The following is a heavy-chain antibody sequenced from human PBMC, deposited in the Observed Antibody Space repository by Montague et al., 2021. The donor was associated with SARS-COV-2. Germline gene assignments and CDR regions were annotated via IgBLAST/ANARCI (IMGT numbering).Heavy chain of an antibody. J-gene: IGHJ4*02. CDR1: GFSLNTSGMC. CDR2: IDWDEDQ. Sequence: PALVKPTQTLTLTCTFSGFSLNTSGMCVSWIRQPPGKALEWLALIDWDEDQYYSTSLKTRLTISKDTSKNQVVLTMTNMDPIDTATYYCARSYGDYRDSYLDYWGQGTLVTVSS. CDR3: ARSYGDYRDSYLDY. V-gene: IGHV2-70*01. D-gene: IGHD4-17*01.